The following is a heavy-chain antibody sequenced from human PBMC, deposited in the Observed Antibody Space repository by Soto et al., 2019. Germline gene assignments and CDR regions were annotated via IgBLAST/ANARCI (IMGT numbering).Heavy chain of an antibody. CDR2: INGDGSNT. J-gene: IGHJ4*02. CDR3: ARSAAGFDY. CDR1: GFTFSNYL. V-gene: IGHV3-74*01. Sequence: GGSLRLSCAASGFTFSNYLMHWVRQAPGKGLVWVSRINGDGSNTLYADSVKGRFTISRDSAKNTLYLQMNSLRVEDTAVYYCARSAAGFDYWGQGTLVTVSS.